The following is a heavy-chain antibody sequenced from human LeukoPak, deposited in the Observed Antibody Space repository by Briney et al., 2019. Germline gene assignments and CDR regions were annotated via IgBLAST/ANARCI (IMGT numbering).Heavy chain of an antibody. J-gene: IGHJ4*02. D-gene: IGHD1-1*01. Sequence: ASVKVSCKVSGYTLTELSTHWVRQAPGKGLEWMGGFDPEDGETIYAQKFQGRVTMTEDTSTDTAYMELSSLRSEDTAVYYCATAPKKDWNDVATFDYWGQGTLVTVSS. CDR1: GYTLTELS. CDR2: FDPEDGET. CDR3: ATAPKKDWNDVATFDY. V-gene: IGHV1-24*01.